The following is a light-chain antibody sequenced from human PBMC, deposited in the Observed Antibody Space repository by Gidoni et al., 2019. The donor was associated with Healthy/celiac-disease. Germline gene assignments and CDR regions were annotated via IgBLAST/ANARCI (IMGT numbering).Light chain of an antibody. CDR3: QQRSNWPST. Sequence: ELVLTSSPATLSLSPGERATLCCRDSQSVSSYLAWYQQKPGQAPRLLIYDASNRATGIPARFSGSGSGTDFTLTISSLEPEDFAVYYCQQRSNWPSTFGGGTKVEIK. CDR2: DAS. V-gene: IGKV3-11*01. J-gene: IGKJ4*01. CDR1: QSVSSY.